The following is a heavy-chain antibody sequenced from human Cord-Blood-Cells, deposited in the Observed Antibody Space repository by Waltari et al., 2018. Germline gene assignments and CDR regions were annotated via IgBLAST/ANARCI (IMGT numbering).Heavy chain of an antibody. D-gene: IGHD6-13*01. J-gene: IGHJ4*02. CDR1: GSSISSGYS. V-gene: IGHV4-38-2*02. CDR3: ARDGMAAAGTDFDY. CDR2: IYHSGST. Sequence: QVQLQESGPGLVKPSETLSLTCAVSGSSISSGYSWGWIRQPPGKGLEWIGSIYHSGSTYYNPSLKSRVTISVDTSKNQFSLKLSSVTAADTAVYYCARDGMAAAGTDFDYWGQGTLVTVSS.